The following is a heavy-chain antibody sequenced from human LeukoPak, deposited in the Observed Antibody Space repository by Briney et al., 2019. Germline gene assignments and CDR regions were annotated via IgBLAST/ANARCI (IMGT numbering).Heavy chain of an antibody. CDR2: IYYSGST. J-gene: IGHJ4*02. CDR1: GGSISSSSYY. V-gene: IGHV4-61*05. D-gene: IGHD4-23*01. Sequence: SETLSLTCTVSGGSISSSSYYWGWIRQPPGKGLEWIGYIYYSGSTNYNPSLKSRVTISVDTSKNQFSLKLSSVTAADTAVYYCARAGGSSDYGGNALGYWGQGTLVTVSS. CDR3: ARAGGSSDYGGNALGY.